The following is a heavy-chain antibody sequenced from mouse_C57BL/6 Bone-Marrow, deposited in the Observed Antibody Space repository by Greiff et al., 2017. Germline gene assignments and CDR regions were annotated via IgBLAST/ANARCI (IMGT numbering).Heavy chain of an antibody. CDR3: ERTGPYCGSGYGFDY. Sequence: QVQLQQPGAELVKPGASVKMSCKASGYTFTSYWITWVKQRPGQGLEWIGDIYPGSGSTNYNEKFKSKATLTVDTSSSTAYMQLSSLTSEDSAVYYCERTGPYCGSGYGFDYWGKGTTLTVSS. CDR1: GYTFTSYW. D-gene: IGHD1-1*01. CDR2: IYPGSGST. V-gene: IGHV1-55*01. J-gene: IGHJ2*01.